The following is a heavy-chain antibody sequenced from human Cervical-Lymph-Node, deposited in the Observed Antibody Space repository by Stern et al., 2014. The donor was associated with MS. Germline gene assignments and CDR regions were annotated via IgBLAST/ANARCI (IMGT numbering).Heavy chain of an antibody. V-gene: IGHV1-69*01. Sequence: VQLVESGAEVKKPGSSVKVSCQASGGTFRNYAFNWGRQAPGQGLEWVGGVIPMFATSNYAPKFQGRVTITADESTSTTYMEVSSLTSEDTAVYYCTRGEAAAFAYWGQGTLVTVSS. D-gene: IGHD2-2*01. CDR3: TRGEAAAFAY. CDR2: VIPMFATS. CDR1: GGTFRNYA. J-gene: IGHJ4*02.